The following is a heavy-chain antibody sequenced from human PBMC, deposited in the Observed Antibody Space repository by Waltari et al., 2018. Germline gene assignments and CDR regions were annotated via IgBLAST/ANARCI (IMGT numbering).Heavy chain of an antibody. CDR1: GFVFGDYA. J-gene: IGHJ4*02. V-gene: IGHV3-49*04. CDR3: ARVGTIDFDY. CDR2: TRSTPYCATT. Sequence: EVRLVESGGNLVQPGRSLRLSCSTSGFVFGDYALSWVRQGPGKGREWCGVTRSTPYCATTDYAASVKGRLTSSRDDSRSIAYLQMNSLKSEDTAVYYCARVGTIDFDYWGQGTLVTVSS. D-gene: IGHD7-27*01.